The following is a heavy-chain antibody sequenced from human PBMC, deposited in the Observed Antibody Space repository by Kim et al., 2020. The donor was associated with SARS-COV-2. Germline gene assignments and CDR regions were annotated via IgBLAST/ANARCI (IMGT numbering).Heavy chain of an antibody. V-gene: IGHV1-2*02. J-gene: IGHJ5*02. CDR3: ARGLYSSSYWFDP. Sequence: AQKYQGRVTMTRDTSISTAYMELSRLRSDDTAVYYCARGLYSSSYWFDPWGQGILVTVSS. D-gene: IGHD6-6*01.